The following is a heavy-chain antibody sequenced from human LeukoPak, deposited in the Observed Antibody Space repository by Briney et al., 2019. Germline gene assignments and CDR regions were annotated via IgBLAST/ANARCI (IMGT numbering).Heavy chain of an antibody. V-gene: IGHV1-46*01. CDR3: AREGYYDSSGFFQVLYYGMDV. CDR1: GYTVTSYD. D-gene: IGHD3-22*01. J-gene: IGHJ6*02. CDR2: INPSGGST. Sequence: VSVKVSCKAAGYTVTSYDMHWVRQAAGQGLEGMGIINPSGGSTSYAQKFQGRVTMTRDTSTSTAYMELRSLRSDDTAVYYCAREGYYDSSGFFQVLYYGMDVWGQGTTVTVSS.